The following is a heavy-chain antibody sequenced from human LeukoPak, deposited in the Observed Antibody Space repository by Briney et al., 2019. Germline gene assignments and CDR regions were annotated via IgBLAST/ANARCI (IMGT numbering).Heavy chain of an antibody. V-gene: IGHV1-18*01. J-gene: IGHJ4*02. CDR2: ISGYNGNT. CDR1: GYTFSSYG. Sequence: ASVKASCKASGYTFSSYGISWVRKAPGQGLEWMGWISGYNGNTKYAQRLQGRVTMTTDTSTTTAYLELRSLRSDDTAVYYCARDHLIVHAQYIDYWGQGTLVTVSS. D-gene: IGHD2/OR15-2a*01. CDR3: ARDHLIVHAQYIDY.